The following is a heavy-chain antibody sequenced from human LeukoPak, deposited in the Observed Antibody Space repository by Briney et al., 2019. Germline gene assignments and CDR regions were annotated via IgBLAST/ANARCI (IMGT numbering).Heavy chain of an antibody. CDR3: ARHPTGYSTGWYVD. CDR1: GGSISSYY. V-gene: IGHV4-59*08. Sequence: SETLSLTCTVSGGSISSYYWSWLRQPPGKGLEWIGNIYYSGTTNYNPSLKSRVTMSVDTSKNQFSLKLSSVTAADTAVYYCARHPTGYSTGWYVDWGRGTLVTVSS. CDR2: IYYSGTT. J-gene: IGHJ4*02. D-gene: IGHD6-19*01.